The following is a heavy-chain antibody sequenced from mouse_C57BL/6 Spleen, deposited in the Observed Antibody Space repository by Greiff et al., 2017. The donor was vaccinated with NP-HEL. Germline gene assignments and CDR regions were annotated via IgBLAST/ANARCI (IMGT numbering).Heavy chain of an antibody. V-gene: IGHV5-17*01. CDR1: GFTFSDYG. Sequence: VNVVESGGGLVKPGGSLKLSCAASGFTFSDYGMHWVRQAPEKGLEWVAYISSGSSTIYYADTVKGRFTISRDNAKNTLFLQMTSLRSEDTAMYYCARASYAMDYWGQGTSVTVSS. D-gene: IGHD6-1*01. CDR2: ISSGSSTI. J-gene: IGHJ4*01. CDR3: ARASYAMDY.